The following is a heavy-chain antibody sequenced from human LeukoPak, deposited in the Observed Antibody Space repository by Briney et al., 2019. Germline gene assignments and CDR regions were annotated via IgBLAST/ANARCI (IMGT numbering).Heavy chain of an antibody. V-gene: IGHV3-23*01. Sequence: GGSLRLSCAVSGFTFSSYAMTWVRQAPGKGLEWVSAVSGSGGSTYYANSVKGRFTISRDNSKNTLYLQMNSLRAEDTAVYYCAKVGVYYYDNSGYDVNDYWGQGTLVTVSS. CDR2: VSGSGGST. J-gene: IGHJ4*02. CDR3: AKVGVYYYDNSGYDVNDY. D-gene: IGHD3-22*01. CDR1: GFTFSSYA.